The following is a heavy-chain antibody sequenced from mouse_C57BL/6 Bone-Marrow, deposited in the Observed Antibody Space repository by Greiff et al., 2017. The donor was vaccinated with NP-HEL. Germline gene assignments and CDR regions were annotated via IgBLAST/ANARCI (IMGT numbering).Heavy chain of an antibody. CDR2: IRLKSDNYAT. V-gene: IGHV6-3*01. CDR1: GFTFSNYW. J-gene: IGHJ1*03. D-gene: IGHD2-1*01. Sequence: EVKVEESGGGLVQPGGSMKLSCVASGFTFSNYWMNWVRQSPEKGLECVAQIRLKSDNYATHYAESVKGRFTISRDDSKSSVYLQMNNLRAEDTGIYYCTNYPDWYFDVWGTGTTVTVSS. CDR3: TNYPDWYFDV.